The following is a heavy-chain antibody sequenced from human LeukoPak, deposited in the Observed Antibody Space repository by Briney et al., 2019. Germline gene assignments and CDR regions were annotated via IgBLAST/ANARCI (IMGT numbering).Heavy chain of an antibody. J-gene: IGHJ6*02. Sequence: SVKVSCKASGGTSSSYAISWVRQAPGQGLEWMGGIIPIFGTANYAQKFQGRVTITADESTSTAYMELSSLRSEDTAVYYCASSMVRGVWEDVWGQGTTVTVSS. V-gene: IGHV1-69*13. D-gene: IGHD3-10*01. CDR1: GGTSSSYA. CDR2: IIPIFGTA. CDR3: ASSMVRGVWEDV.